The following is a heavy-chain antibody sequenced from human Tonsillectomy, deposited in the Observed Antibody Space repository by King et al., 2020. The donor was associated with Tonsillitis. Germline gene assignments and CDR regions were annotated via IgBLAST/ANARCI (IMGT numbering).Heavy chain of an antibody. CDR1: GFTFGDYA. D-gene: IGHD2-15*01. CDR2: IRSKAYGGTT. V-gene: IGHV3-49*04. CDR3: SREIMDCSGGSCYSPSFDY. J-gene: IGHJ4*02. Sequence: EQLVESGGGLEQPGRSLRLSCTASGFTFGDYAMSWVRQAPGKGLEWVGFIRSKAYGGTTEYAASVKGRFTISRDDSKSIAYLQMNSLKTEDTAVYYCSREIMDCSGGSCYSPSFDYWGQGTLVTVAS.